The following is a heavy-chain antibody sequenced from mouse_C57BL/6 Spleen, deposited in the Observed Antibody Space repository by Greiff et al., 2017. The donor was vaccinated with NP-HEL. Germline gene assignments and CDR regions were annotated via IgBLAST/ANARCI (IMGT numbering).Heavy chain of an antibody. D-gene: IGHD1-2*01. V-gene: IGHV7-3*01. Sequence: EVQVVESGGGLVQPGGSLSLSCAASGFTFTDYYMSWVRQPPGKALEWLGFIRNKANGYTTEYSASVKGRFTISRDKSQSILYLHMNALRAEDSATYYCARYSAIPFDYWGQGTTLTVSS. CDR2: IRNKANGYTT. CDR3: ARYSAIPFDY. J-gene: IGHJ2*01. CDR1: GFTFTDYY.